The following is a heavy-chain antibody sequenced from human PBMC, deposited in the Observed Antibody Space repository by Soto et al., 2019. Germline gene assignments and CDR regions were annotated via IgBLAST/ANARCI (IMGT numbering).Heavy chain of an antibody. J-gene: IGHJ2*01. D-gene: IGHD3-10*01. CDR2: ISAYNGNT. CDR3: ARQSSSIWFGEFLSNWYFDL. CDR1: GYTFTSYG. Sequence: QVQLVQSGAEVKKPGASVKVSCKASGYTFTSYGISWVRQAPGQGLEWMGWISAYNGNTNYAQKLQGRVTMTTDTSXXNXYXXLRSLSSDDTAVYYCARQSSSIWFGEFLSNWYFDLWGRGTLVTVSS. V-gene: IGHV1-18*01.